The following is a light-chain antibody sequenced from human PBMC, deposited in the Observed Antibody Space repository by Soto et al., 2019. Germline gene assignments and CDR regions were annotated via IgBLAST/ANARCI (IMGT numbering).Light chain of an antibody. CDR1: QSVSSTY. CDR3: QQYGSSLWT. CDR2: ATS. V-gene: IGKV3-20*01. Sequence: EIVLTQSPGTLSLSPGERASLSCRASQSVSSTYLAWDQQKPGQAPRLLIYATSTRATGIPDRFSGSGSGTDFTLTISRLEPEDFAVYYCQQYGSSLWTFGQGTKVEIK. J-gene: IGKJ1*01.